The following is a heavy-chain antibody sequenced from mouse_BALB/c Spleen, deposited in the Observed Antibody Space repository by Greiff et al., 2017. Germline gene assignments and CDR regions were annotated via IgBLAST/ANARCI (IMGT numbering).Heavy chain of an antibody. CDR2: IYPGNSDT. J-gene: IGHJ2*01. V-gene: IGHV1-5*01. D-gene: IGHD2-1*01. CDR1: GYSFTSYW. Sequence: EVKLQQSGTVLARPGASVKMSCKASGYSFTSYWMHWVKQRPGQGLEWIGAIYPGNSDTSYNQKFKGKAKLTAVTSASTAYMELSSLTNEDSAVYYCTIYYGNYCFDYWGQATTLTVSS. CDR3: TIYYGNYCFDY.